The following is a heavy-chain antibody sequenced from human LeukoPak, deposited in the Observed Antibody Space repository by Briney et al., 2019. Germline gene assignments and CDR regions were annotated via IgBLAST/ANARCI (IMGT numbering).Heavy chain of an antibody. V-gene: IGHV3-23*01. CDR2: IRDSGSST. Sequence: GGALRLSCAASGFTFSSYAMSWVRQAPGKGLEWVSAIRDSGSSTHYADSVKGRFTTSRDNSKNTLFLQMNSLRAEDTAVYYCARDSSTYAGPPDYWGQGTLVTVSS. D-gene: IGHD2/OR15-2a*01. CDR1: GFTFSSYA. CDR3: ARDSSTYAGPPDY. J-gene: IGHJ4*02.